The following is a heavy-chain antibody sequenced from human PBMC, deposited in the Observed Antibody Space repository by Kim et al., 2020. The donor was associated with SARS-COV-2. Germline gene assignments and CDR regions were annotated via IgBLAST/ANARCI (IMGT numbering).Heavy chain of an antibody. D-gene: IGHD3-10*01. J-gene: IGHJ4*02. V-gene: IGHV3-23*01. CDR3: MKGGWGSIWDH. Sequence: GGSLRLSCTTSGFTFNGYAMRWVRQAPGKGLEWVSSIDGSDGTTYYVDSVKGRFTISRDNSKNTLYLQMSTLRADDTAVYYCMKGGWGSIWDHWGQGTLVTVSS. CDR1: GFTFNGYA. CDR2: IDGSDGTT.